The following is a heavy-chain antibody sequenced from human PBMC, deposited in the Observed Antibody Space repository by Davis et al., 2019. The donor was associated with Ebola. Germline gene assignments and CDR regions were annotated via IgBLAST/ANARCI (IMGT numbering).Heavy chain of an antibody. CDR3: TRHINWAFDY. CDR2: IKQDGSAK. Sequence: PGGSLRLSCAASGFTFSNYWMTWVRQAPGKGLEWVANIKQDGSAKPYVGSVTGRFTISRDNTKNSLYLQMDSLRAEDTAVYYCTRHINWAFDYWGQGTLVTVSS. CDR1: GFTFSNYW. V-gene: IGHV3-7*01. J-gene: IGHJ4*02. D-gene: IGHD1-1*01.